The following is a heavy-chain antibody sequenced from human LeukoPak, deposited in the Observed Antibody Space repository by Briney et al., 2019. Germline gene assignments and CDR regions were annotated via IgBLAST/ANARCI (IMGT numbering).Heavy chain of an antibody. CDR3: AKDTLRYFDWSYVLDY. CDR1: GFTFSSYS. CDR2: ISSSSSYI. Sequence: GGSLRLSCAASGFTFSSYSMNWVRQAPGKGLEWVSSISSSSSYIYYADSVKGRFTISRDNAKNSLYLQMNSLRAEDTALYYCAKDTLRYFDWSYVLDYWGQGTLVTVSS. J-gene: IGHJ4*02. V-gene: IGHV3-21*04. D-gene: IGHD3-9*01.